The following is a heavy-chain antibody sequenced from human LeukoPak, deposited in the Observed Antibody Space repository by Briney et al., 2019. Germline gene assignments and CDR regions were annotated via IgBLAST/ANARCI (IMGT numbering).Heavy chain of an antibody. CDR2: IYPKSGGT. V-gene: IGHV1-2*02. D-gene: IGHD3-9*01. CDR3: ARVSTSGYRDWLDP. J-gene: IGHJ5*02. CDR1: GYTFAYYY. Sequence: ASVKVSCKASGYTFAYYYIHWVRQAPGQGLEWMGWIYPKSGGTNSAQKFQGRVTMTRDTSISTAYMELSRLKFDDTAVYYCARVSTSGYRDWLDPWGQGTQVTVSS.